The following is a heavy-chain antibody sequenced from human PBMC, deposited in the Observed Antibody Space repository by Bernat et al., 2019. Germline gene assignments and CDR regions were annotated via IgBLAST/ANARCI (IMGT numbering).Heavy chain of an antibody. J-gene: IGHJ4*02. CDR2: IYYSGST. CDR3: ARGYYDYIWGSYRYFDY. Sequence: QLQLQESGPGLVKPSQTLSLTCTVSGGSISSGGYYWSWIRQHPGKGLEWIGYIYYSGSTYYNPSLKSRVTISVDTSKNQFSLKLSSVTAADTAVYYCARGYYDYIWGSYRYFDYWGQGTLVTVSS. CDR1: GGSISSGGYY. D-gene: IGHD3-16*02. V-gene: IGHV4-31*03.